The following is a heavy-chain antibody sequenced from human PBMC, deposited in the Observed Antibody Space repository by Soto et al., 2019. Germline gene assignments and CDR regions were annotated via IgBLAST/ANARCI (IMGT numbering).Heavy chain of an antibody. V-gene: IGHV1-18*04. CDR3: ACRSPYYYYGRNAFDI. Sequence: QVQLVQSGAEVKKPGASVKVSCKASGYTFTSYGISWVRQAPGQGLEWMGWISAYNGNTTYAQKLQGRVTMTTDTSTSTAYMELRSLRSDDTAVYYCACRSPYYYYGRNAFDIWGQGTMVTVSS. CDR2: ISAYNGNT. J-gene: IGHJ3*02. CDR1: GYTFTSYG. D-gene: IGHD3-10*01.